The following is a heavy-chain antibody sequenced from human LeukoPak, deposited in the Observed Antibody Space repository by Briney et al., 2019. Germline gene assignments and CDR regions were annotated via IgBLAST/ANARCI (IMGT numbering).Heavy chain of an antibody. CDR2: IYYSGST. Sequence: PSETLSLTCTVSGGAISSYYWSWIRQPPGKGLEWIGYIYYSGSTNYNPSLKSRVTISVDTSKNQFSLKLSSVTAADTALYYCASHYYDSSGRDYWGQGTLVTVSS. CDR3: ASHYYDSSGRDY. J-gene: IGHJ4*02. CDR1: GGAISSYY. D-gene: IGHD3-22*01. V-gene: IGHV4-59*12.